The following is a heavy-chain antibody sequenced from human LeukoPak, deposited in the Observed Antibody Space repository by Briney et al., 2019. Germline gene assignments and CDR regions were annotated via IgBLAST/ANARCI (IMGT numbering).Heavy chain of an antibody. J-gene: IGHJ4*02. CDR3: TKDLSALQWAGDETTVTEGY. Sequence: PGGSLRLSCTASVFTFSSYAMNWVRQAPGKGLDWVSVITNGGTTYYADSVKGRFTISRDNSKSTLFLQMNSLRAEDTAIYYCTKDLSALQWAGDETTVTEGYWGQGTLVTVSS. V-gene: IGHV3-23*01. CDR2: ITNGGTT. D-gene: IGHD4-17*01. CDR1: VFTFSSYA.